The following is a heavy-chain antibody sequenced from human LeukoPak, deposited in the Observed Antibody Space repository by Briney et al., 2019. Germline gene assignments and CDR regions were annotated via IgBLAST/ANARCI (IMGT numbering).Heavy chain of an antibody. CDR2: IYTSGYT. CDR1: DDSISSYY. D-gene: IGHD4-17*01. V-gene: IGHV4-4*07. J-gene: IGHJ3*01. CDR3: ARDGKTTATLTFDV. Sequence: SETLSLTCTVSDDSISSYYWSWIRQSAGKGLEWIGRIYTSGYTKYNPSLESRVTMSVDKSNNQFSLKLTSVTAADTAVYYCARDGKTTATLTFDVWGQGTMVTVSS.